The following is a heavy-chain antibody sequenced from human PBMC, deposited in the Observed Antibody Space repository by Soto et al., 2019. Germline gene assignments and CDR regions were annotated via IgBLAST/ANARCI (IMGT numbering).Heavy chain of an antibody. CDR2: MNPNSGNT. V-gene: IGHV1-8*01. CDR3: ARSQAPYYDFWSAGDAFDI. D-gene: IGHD3-3*01. CDR1: GYTFTSYD. Sequence: VASVKVSCKASGYTFTSYDINWVRQATGQGLEWMGWMNPNSGNTGYAQKFQGRVTMTRNTSISTAYMELSSLRSEDTAVYYCARSQAPYYDFWSAGDAFDIWGQGTMVTVSS. J-gene: IGHJ3*02.